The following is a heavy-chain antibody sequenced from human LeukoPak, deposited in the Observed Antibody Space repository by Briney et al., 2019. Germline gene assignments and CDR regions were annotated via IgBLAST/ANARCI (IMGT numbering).Heavy chain of an antibody. CDR1: GFTFSSYW. Sequence: GGSLRLSCAASGFTFSSYWMNWVRQAPGKGLEWVANIKQEGSDKYYVVSVKGRFTISRDNAKNSLYLQMNSLRAEDTAVYYCAREASDYYDSSGGFDYWGQGTLVTVSS. J-gene: IGHJ4*02. V-gene: IGHV3-7*01. CDR2: IKQEGSDK. CDR3: AREASDYYDSSGGFDY. D-gene: IGHD3-22*01.